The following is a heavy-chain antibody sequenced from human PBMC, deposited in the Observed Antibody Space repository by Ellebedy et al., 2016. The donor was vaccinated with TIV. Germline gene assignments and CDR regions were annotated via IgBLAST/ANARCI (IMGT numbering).Heavy chain of an antibody. J-gene: IGHJ4*02. Sequence: AASVKVSCKASGYTFTGYYMHWVRQAPGQGLEWMGWINPNSGGTNYAQKFQGRVTMTRDTSISTAYMELSRLRSDDTAVYYCARDSETVAGYDYWGQGTLVTVSS. V-gene: IGHV1-2*02. CDR2: INPNSGGT. CDR3: ARDSETVAGYDY. CDR1: GYTFTGYY. D-gene: IGHD6-19*01.